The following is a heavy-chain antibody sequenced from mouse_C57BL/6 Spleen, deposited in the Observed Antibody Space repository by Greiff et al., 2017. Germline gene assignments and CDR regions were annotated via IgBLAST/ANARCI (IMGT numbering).Heavy chain of an antibody. J-gene: IGHJ1*03. V-gene: IGHV1-53*01. CDR3: ANDEGIYCYGSSYFDV. Sequence: QVQLQQPGTELVQPGASVKLSCKASGYTFTSYWMHWVKQRPGQGLEWIGNINPSNGGTNYNEKFKSKATLTVDKSSSTAYMQLSSLTSEDSAVYYCANDEGIYCYGSSYFDVWGTGTTVTVSS. CDR2: INPSNGGT. D-gene: IGHD1-1*01. CDR1: GYTFTSYW.